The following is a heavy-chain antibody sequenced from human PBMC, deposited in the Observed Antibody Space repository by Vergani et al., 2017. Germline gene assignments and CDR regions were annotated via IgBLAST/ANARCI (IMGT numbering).Heavy chain of an antibody. CDR3: ARLAGSGSLAYYYYYGMDV. J-gene: IGHJ6*02. CDR1: GGSISSGGYS. D-gene: IGHD3-10*01. Sequence: QLQLQESGSGLVKPSQTLSLTCAVSGGSISSGGYSWSWIRQPPGKGLEWIGYIYHSGSTYYNPSLKSRVTISVDRSKNQFSLKLSSVTAADTAVYYCARLAGSGSLAYYYYYGMDVWGQGTTVTVSS. CDR2: IYHSGST. V-gene: IGHV4-30-2*01.